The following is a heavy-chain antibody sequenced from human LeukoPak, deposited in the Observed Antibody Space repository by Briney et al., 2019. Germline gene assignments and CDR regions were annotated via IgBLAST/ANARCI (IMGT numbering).Heavy chain of an antibody. V-gene: IGHV3-7*03. Sequence: AGGSLRLSCAASGFTFSSYWMNWARQAPGKGLEWVASINHNGNVNYYVDSVKGRFTISRDNAKNSVFLQMNSLRVEDTAVYYCLCRHLDYWGQGNLVTVSS. CDR1: GFTFSSYW. CDR2: INHNGNVN. CDR3: LCRHLDY. J-gene: IGHJ4*02.